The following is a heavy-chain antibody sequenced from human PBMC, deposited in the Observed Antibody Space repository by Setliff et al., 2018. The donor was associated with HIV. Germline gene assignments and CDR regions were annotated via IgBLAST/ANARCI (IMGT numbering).Heavy chain of an antibody. J-gene: IGHJ3*02. CDR2: IYYSGTT. CDR1: GGSISSRNYY. D-gene: IGHD4-17*01. V-gene: IGHV4-39*01. Sequence: SETLSLTCTVSGGSISSRNYYWAWIRQPPGKGLEWLGTIYYSGTTHYNPSLNSRVIISVDTSKNQFSLRLNSVTAADTAVYYCARHSLGNIGDYIRIGAIDIWGQGTMVTVSS. CDR3: ARHSLGNIGDYIRIGAIDI.